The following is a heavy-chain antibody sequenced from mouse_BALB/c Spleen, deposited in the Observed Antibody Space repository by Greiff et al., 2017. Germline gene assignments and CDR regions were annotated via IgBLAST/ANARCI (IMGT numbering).Heavy chain of an antibody. J-gene: IGHJ4*01. CDR1: GYTFSSYW. CDR3: ARSDCYGTDSCAMDY. D-gene: IGHD1-2*01. CDR2: ILPGSGST. Sequence: VQLQQSGAELMKPGASVKISCKATGYTFSSYWIEWVKQRPGHGLEWIGEILPGSGSTNYNEKFKGKTTFTADTSSNTAYMQLSSLTSEDSAVYYCARSDCYGTDSCAMDYWGQGTSVTVSS. V-gene: IGHV1-9*01.